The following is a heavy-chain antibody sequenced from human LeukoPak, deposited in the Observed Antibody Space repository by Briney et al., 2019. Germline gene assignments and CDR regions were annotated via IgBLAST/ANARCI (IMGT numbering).Heavy chain of an antibody. CDR3: AKDGDILTGFVY. CDR2: ISGSGGST. Sequence: GGPLRLSCAASGFTFSSYAMSWVRQAPGKGLDWVSAISGSGGSTYYADSVKGRFTISRDNSKNTLYLQMNSLRAEDTAVYYCAKDGDILTGFVYWGQGTLVAVSS. V-gene: IGHV3-23*01. J-gene: IGHJ4*02. CDR1: GFTFSSYA. D-gene: IGHD3-9*01.